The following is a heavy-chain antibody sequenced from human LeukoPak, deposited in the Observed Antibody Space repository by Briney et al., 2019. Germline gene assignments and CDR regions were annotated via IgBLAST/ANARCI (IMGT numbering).Heavy chain of an antibody. CDR3: ARGNDCGGDCYSYYFDY. CDR1: GYIFINFG. V-gene: IGHV1-18*01. J-gene: IGHJ4*02. Sequence: GASVKVSCKPSGYIFINFGISWVRQAPGHGLEWMGWISPYNGNANYAQNIQDRVTMTTDTSTATAYLELWSLTYDDTAIYYCARGNDCGGDCYSYYFDYGGQGTLVTVSA. CDR2: ISPYNGNA. D-gene: IGHD2-21*02.